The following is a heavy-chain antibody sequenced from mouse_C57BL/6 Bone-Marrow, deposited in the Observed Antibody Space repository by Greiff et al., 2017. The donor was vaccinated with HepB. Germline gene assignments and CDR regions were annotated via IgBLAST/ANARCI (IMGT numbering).Heavy chain of an antibody. CDR1: GYAFSSSW. J-gene: IGHJ3*01. Sequence: VKLQQSGPELVKPGASVKISCKASGYAFSSSWMNWVKQRPGKGLEWIGRIYPGDGDTNYNGKVKGKATLTADKSSSTAYMQRSSLTSEDSAVYFCARGDDGYSFAYWGQGTLVTVSA. D-gene: IGHD2-3*01. CDR2: IYPGDGDT. CDR3: ARGDDGYSFAY. V-gene: IGHV1-82*01.